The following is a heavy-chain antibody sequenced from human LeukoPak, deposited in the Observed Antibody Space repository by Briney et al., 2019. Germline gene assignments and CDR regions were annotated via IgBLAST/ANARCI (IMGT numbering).Heavy chain of an antibody. V-gene: IGHV3-48*01. CDR2: ISSSSSTI. CDR3: ARDQLTYCSSTSCYEIPPG. Sequence: GGSLRLSCAASGFTFSSYSMNWARQAPGKGLEWVSYISSSSSTIYYADSVKGRFTISRDNAKNSLYLQMNSLRAEDTAVYYCARDQLTYCSSTSCYEIPPGWGQGTLVTVSS. CDR1: GFTFSSYS. D-gene: IGHD2-2*01. J-gene: IGHJ4*02.